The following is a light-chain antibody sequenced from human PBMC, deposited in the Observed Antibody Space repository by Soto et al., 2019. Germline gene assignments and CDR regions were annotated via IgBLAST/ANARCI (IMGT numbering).Light chain of an antibody. CDR3: SSYTSSSTLV. J-gene: IGLJ2*01. CDR1: SVDVGGYNY. Sequence: QSALTQRASVSGSPGQSITISCTGTSVDVGGYNYVSWYQQHPGKAPKLMIYEVSNRPSGVSNRFSGSKSGNTASLTISGLQAEDEADYYCSSYTSSSTLVFGAGTKLTVL. V-gene: IGLV2-14*01. CDR2: EVS.